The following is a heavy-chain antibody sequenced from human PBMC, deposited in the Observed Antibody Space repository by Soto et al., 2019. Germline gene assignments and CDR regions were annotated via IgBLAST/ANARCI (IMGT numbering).Heavy chain of an antibody. Sequence: SVKVSCKASGGTFSSYTISWVRRAPGQGLEWMGRIIPILGIANYAQKFQGRVTITADKSTSTAYMELSSLRSEDTAVYYCARGSRGGYYDSSGYYALAFDIWGQGTMVTVSS. CDR3: ARGSRGGYYDSSGYYALAFDI. CDR2: IIPILGIA. J-gene: IGHJ3*02. V-gene: IGHV1-69*02. D-gene: IGHD3-22*01. CDR1: GGTFSSYT.